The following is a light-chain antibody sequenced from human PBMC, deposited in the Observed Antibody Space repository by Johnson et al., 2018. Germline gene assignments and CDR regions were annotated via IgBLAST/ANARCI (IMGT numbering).Light chain of an antibody. CDR1: SSNIGNNY. Sequence: QSVLTQPPSVSAAPGQKVTISCSGSSSNIGNNYVSWYQQLPGTAPKLLIYENNKRPSGIPDRFSGSKSGTSATLGITGLQTRDEADYYCATWDSSLSAGNVFGTGTKVTVL. CDR3: ATWDSSLSAGNV. V-gene: IGLV1-51*02. J-gene: IGLJ1*01. CDR2: ENN.